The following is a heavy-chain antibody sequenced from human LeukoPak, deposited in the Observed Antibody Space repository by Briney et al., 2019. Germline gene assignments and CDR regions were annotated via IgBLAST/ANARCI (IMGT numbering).Heavy chain of an antibody. CDR1: GQTVSSDNAA. CDR3: ARDLSLCSGSNCFYYFDS. CDR2: TYYRSEWFH. Sequence: SQTLSLTCAISGQTVSSDNAAWNWTRQSPSRGLEWLGRTYYRSEWFHDYAVSVRGRININADTSKNQFSLQLNSVTPEDTAVYYCARDLSLCSGSNCFYYFDSWGQGTLVTVSS. V-gene: IGHV6-1*01. J-gene: IGHJ4*02. D-gene: IGHD3-22*01.